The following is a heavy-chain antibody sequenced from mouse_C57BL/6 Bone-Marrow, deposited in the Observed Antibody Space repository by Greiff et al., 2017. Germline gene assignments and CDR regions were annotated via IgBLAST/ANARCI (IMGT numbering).Heavy chain of an antibody. CDR1: GYAFSSSW. J-gene: IGHJ3*01. CDR3: ARPRFAY. Sequence: VQLQQSGPELVKPGASVKISCKASGYAFSSSWMNWVKQRPGKGLEWIGRIYPGDGDTNYNGKFKGKATLTADKSTSTAYMQLSSLTSEDSAVYFCARPRFAYWGQGTLVTVSA. V-gene: IGHV1-82*01. CDR2: IYPGDGDT.